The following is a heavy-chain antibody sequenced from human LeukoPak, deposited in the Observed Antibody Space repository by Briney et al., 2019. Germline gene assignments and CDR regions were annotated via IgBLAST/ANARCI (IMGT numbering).Heavy chain of an antibody. Sequence: GGSLRLSCAVSGITLSNYGMSWVRQAPGKGLEWVAGLSGSGGGTNYADSVQGRFTISRDNPKNTLYLQMNSLRAEETAVHFCAKRGVVIRVFLVGFHKEAYYFDSWGQGALVTVSS. CDR3: AKRGVVIRVFLVGFHKEAYYFDS. CDR2: LSGSGGGT. V-gene: IGHV3-23*01. CDR1: GITLSNYG. J-gene: IGHJ4*02. D-gene: IGHD3-10*01.